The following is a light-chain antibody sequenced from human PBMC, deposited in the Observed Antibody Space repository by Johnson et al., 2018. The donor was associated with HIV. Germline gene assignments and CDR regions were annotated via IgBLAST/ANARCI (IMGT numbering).Light chain of an antibody. CDR3: GRWDDSLSTYV. V-gene: IGLV1-51*01. Sequence: QSVLTQPPSVSAAPGQKVTISCSGSSSNIGNNYVSWYQQIPGTAPKLLIYDNNKRPSGIPDRFSGSKSGTSATLGITGRQTGDEADYYCGRWDDSLSTYVFGTGTKVTVL. J-gene: IGLJ1*01. CDR2: DNN. CDR1: SSNIGNNY.